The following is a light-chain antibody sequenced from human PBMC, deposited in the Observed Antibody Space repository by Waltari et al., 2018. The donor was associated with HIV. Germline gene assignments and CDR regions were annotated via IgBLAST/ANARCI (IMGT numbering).Light chain of an antibody. CDR1: SMDVGRYNP. Sequence: QSALTQPPSVSGSPGRSAPISCTGTSMDVGRYNPVPWYQQPPGTAHKIMINEVNNRPSGVPDRFSGSKSGNTASLTISGLQAEDEADYYCSSYTSSTVVFGGGTKLTVL. V-gene: IGLV2-18*02. J-gene: IGLJ2*01. CDR3: SSYTSSTVV. CDR2: EVN.